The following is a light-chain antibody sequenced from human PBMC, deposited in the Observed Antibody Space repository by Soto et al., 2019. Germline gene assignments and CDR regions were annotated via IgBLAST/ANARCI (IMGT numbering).Light chain of an antibody. Sequence: DIQMTQSPSSLSVSVGERVTITCRASQSISSYLNWYQQKPGQAPKLLIYAASSLQSGVPSRFSGSGSGTDFTLTISSLQPEDFATYYCQQSYSTPLTFGPGTKVDIK. J-gene: IGKJ3*01. CDR3: QQSYSTPLT. CDR2: AAS. CDR1: QSISSY. V-gene: IGKV1-39*01.